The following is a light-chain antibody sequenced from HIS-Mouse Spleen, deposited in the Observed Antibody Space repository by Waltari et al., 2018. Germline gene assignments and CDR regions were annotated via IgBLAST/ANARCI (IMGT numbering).Light chain of an antibody. CDR1: SSYVGGYNY. J-gene: IGLJ1*01. CDR3: CSYAGSYTGV. Sequence: QSALTQPRPVSGSPGQSVTISCTGTSSYVGGYNYVSWYQQHPGKAPKLMIYDVSKRPSGVPDRFSGSKSGNTASLTISGLQAEDEADYYCCSYAGSYTGVFGTGTKVTVL. CDR2: DVS. V-gene: IGLV2-11*01.